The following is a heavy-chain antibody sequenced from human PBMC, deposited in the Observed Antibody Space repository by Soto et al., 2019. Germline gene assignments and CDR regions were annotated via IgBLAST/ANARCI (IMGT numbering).Heavy chain of an antibody. Sequence: PGESLKISCKGSGYIFTSYWIGWVRQMPGKGLEWMGIIYPADSDTRYSPSFQGQVTISGDKSINTAYLQMNSLRAEDTAIYFCAKKLATAGANFGLVDYWGQGTLVTVSS. CDR3: AKKLATAGANFGLVDY. CDR1: GYIFTSYW. J-gene: IGHJ4*02. V-gene: IGHV5-51*01. D-gene: IGHD6-13*01. CDR2: IYPADSDT.